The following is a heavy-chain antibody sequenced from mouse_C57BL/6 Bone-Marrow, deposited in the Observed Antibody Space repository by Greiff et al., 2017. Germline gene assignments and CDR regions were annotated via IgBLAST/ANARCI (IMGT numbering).Heavy chain of an antibody. V-gene: IGHV1-81*01. CDR3: ARDSAYYYDY. CDR2: IYPRSGNT. J-gene: IGHJ2*01. Sequence: VQGVESGAELARPGASVKLSCKASGYTFTSYGISWVKQRTGQGLEWIGEIYPRSGNTYYNEKFKGKATLTADKSSSTAYMELRSLTSEDSAVYFCARDSAYYYDYWGQGTTLTVSS. CDR1: GYTFTSYG.